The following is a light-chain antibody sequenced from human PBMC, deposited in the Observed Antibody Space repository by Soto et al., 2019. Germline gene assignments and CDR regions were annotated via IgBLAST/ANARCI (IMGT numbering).Light chain of an antibody. Sequence: EIVMTQSPATLSVSPGERATLSCRASQSVSSNFAWYQQKPGQAPRLLIYGSSTRATGIPASFRGSGSGTEFTLTISSLQAEDFAVYYCQQYNNWPPWKLGQGTKVEIK. J-gene: IGKJ1*01. CDR1: QSVSSN. V-gene: IGKV3-15*01. CDR3: QQYNNWPPWK. CDR2: GSS.